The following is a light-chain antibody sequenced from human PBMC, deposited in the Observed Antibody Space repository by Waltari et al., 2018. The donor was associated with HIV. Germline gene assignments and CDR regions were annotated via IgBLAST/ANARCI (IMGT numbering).Light chain of an antibody. V-gene: IGLV3-1*01. J-gene: IGLJ2*01. CDR1: KLGDKY. CDR2: QDT. Sequence: SYELTQPPSVSVSPGQTASITCSGDKLGDKYVCWYQQKPGKSPVMVIYQDTERPSGIPERFSGSNSGHTATLTISGTQAMDEADYYCQAWDSNTALVFGGGTKLTV. CDR3: QAWDSNTALV.